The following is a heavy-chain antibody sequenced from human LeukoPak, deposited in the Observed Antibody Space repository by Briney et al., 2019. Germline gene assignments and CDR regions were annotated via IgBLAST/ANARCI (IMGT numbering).Heavy chain of an antibody. CDR1: GYTFSSYD. Sequence: ASLKVSCKASGYTFSSYDINWLRQATGQGLEWMGWMNPNSGNTAYAQKFQGRVTMSRDTSISTPYIQLSSLRSEDTAVYYCARLPKYSRPLDYWGQGTLVTVSS. D-gene: IGHD6-6*01. CDR2: MNPNSGNT. CDR3: ARLPKYSRPLDY. V-gene: IGHV1-8*02. J-gene: IGHJ4*02.